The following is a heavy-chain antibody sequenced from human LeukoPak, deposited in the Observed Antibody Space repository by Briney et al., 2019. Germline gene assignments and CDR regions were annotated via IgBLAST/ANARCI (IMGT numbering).Heavy chain of an antibody. CDR3: ARGDYYDSSGYYHGAFDI. D-gene: IGHD3-22*01. J-gene: IGHJ3*02. V-gene: IGHV1-8*01. Sequence: ASVKVSCKASGYTFTSYDINWVRQATGQGLEWMGWMNSNSGNTGYAQKFQGRVTMTRNTSISTAYMELSSLRSEDTAVYYCARGDYYDSSGYYHGAFDIWGQGTMVTVSS. CDR1: GYTFTSYD. CDR2: MNSNSGNT.